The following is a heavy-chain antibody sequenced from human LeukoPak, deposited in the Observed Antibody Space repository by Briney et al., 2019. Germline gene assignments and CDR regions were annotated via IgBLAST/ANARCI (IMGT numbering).Heavy chain of an antibody. D-gene: IGHD6-19*01. V-gene: IGHV1-18*01. J-gene: IGHJ4*02. CDR2: ISAYNGNT. CDR1: GYTFTSYG. Sequence: GASVKVSCKSPGYTFTSYGISVVRQAPGQGLEWMGWISAYNGNTNYAQKLQGRVTMTTDTSTSTAYMELRSLRSDDTAVYYCARGVYSSGLYYLDYWGRGTLVTVSS. CDR3: ARGVYSSGLYYLDY.